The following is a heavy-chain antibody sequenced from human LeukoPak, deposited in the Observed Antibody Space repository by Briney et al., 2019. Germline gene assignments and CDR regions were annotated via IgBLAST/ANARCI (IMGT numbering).Heavy chain of an antibody. J-gene: IGHJ4*02. CDR3: AIFGVVISYYFDY. Sequence: GASVKVSCKASGYTFTGYYMHWVCQAPGQGLEWMGWINPNSGGANYAQKFQGRVTMTRDTSISTAYMELSRLRSDDTAVYYCAIFGVVISYYFDYWGQGTLVTVSS. CDR2: INPNSGGA. CDR1: GYTFTGYY. V-gene: IGHV1-2*02. D-gene: IGHD3-3*01.